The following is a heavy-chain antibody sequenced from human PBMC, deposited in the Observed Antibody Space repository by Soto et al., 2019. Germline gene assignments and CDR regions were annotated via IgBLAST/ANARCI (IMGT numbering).Heavy chain of an antibody. D-gene: IGHD6-19*01. CDR1: GFTFSSYG. CDR3: AKDRTHYSSGWYN. CDR2: ISYDGSYK. V-gene: IGHV3-30*18. J-gene: IGHJ4*02. Sequence: GGSLRLSCAASGFTFSSYGMHWVRQAPGKGLEWVAVISYDGSYKYYADSVKGRFTISRDNSKNTLYLQMNSLRAEDTAVYYCAKDRTHYSSGWYNWGQGTLVTVSS.